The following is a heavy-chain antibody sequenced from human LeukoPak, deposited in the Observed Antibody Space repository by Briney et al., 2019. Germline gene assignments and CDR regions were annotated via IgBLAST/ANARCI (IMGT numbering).Heavy chain of an antibody. V-gene: IGHV1-24*01. D-gene: IGHD3-22*01. Sequence: ASVKVSCKVSGCTLTELSMHWVRQAPGKGLEWMGGFDPEDGETIYAQKFQGRVTMTEDTSTDTAYMELSSLRSEDTAVYYCATRGAKYYYDSSGPREIDYWGQGTLVTVSS. J-gene: IGHJ4*02. CDR3: ATRGAKYYYDSSGPREIDY. CDR1: GCTLTELS. CDR2: FDPEDGET.